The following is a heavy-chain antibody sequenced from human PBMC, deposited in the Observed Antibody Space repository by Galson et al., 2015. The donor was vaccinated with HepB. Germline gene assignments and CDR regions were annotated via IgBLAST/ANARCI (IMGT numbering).Heavy chain of an antibody. J-gene: IGHJ3*02. V-gene: IGHV3-21*01. CDR3: ARDTWIGRSDAFDI. CDR2: ISSSSSYI. CDR1: GFTFSSYS. Sequence: FLRLSCAASGFTFSSYSMNWVRQAPGKGLEWVSSISSSSSYIYYADSVKGRFTISRDNAKNSLYLQMDSLRAEDTAVYYCARDTWIGRSDAFDIWGQGTMVTVSS. D-gene: IGHD5-12*01.